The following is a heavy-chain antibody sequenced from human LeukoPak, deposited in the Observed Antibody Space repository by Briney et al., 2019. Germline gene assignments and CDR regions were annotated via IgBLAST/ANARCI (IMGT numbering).Heavy chain of an antibody. J-gene: IGHJ6*03. D-gene: IGHD1-14*01. CDR1: GGSVSSHP. Sequence: SETLSLTCTVSGGSVSSHPWSWIRQPPGKGLEWIGSIYYSGSTNYNPSLKSRFTISIYTSNSRFSLKLSCVTAADTDVYYCARGVLTTGSYYMDVWGNGTTVTVSS. CDR2: IYYSGST. CDR3: ARGVLTTGSYYMDV. V-gene: IGHV4-59*02.